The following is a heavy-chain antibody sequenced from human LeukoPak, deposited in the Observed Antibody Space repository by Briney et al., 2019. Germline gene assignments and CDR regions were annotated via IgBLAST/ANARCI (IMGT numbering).Heavy chain of an antibody. CDR3: AKASIAGATGVLDY. Sequence: GGSLSLSCAAFGFTFNNYWMSWVRQAPGKGLEWVANIDQDGSGKHYVASVTGRFTISRDNAKNSLYLQMNSLRAEDTAVYSCAKASIAGATGVLDYWGQGTLVTVSS. CDR1: GFTFNNYW. J-gene: IGHJ4*02. V-gene: IGHV3-7*01. CDR2: IDQDGSGK. D-gene: IGHD1-26*01.